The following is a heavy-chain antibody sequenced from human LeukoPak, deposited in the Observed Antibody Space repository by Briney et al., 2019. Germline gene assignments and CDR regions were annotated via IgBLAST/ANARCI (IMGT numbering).Heavy chain of an antibody. Sequence: PSETLSLPCTVSGGSISSSSYLWGWVRQPPGEGLEWNGSICYSGITYYNPSLKSRVTISVDTSKNQFSLKLSSVTAADTAVYYCARHGDYGSGSYYPGGPFDYWGQGTLVTVSS. CDR2: ICYSGIT. J-gene: IGHJ4*02. CDR3: ARHGDYGSGSYYPGGPFDY. V-gene: IGHV4-39*01. CDR1: GGSISSSSYL. D-gene: IGHD3-10*01.